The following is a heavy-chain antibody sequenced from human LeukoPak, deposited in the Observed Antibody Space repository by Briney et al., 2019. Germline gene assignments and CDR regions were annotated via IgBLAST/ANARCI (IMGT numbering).Heavy chain of an antibody. CDR3: ARGKARCSGGSCYYYYGMDV. CDR1: GYTFTSYY. Sequence: ASVKVSCKASGYTFTSYYMHWVRQAPGQGLEWMGIINPSGGSTSYAQKFQGRVTMTRDTSTSTVYMELSSLRSEDTAVYYCARGKARCSGGSCYYYYGMDVWGQGTTVTVSS. J-gene: IGHJ6*02. V-gene: IGHV1-46*01. CDR2: INPSGGST. D-gene: IGHD2-15*01.